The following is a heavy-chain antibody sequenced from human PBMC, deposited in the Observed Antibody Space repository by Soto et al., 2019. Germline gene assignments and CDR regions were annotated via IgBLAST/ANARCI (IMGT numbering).Heavy chain of an antibody. V-gene: IGHV1-18*01. J-gene: IGHJ6*03. Sequence: QVQLVQSGAEVKKPGASVRLSCKASGYTFTDYLITWVRQAPGQGLEWMGWINPNNGDTNYAQKAQGRVTLTTATSSNSAYLNLRGLRSYDPAVYYCSRGNKDANYTYYYFLDVWGNGTAVHVSS. CDR3: SRGNKDANYTYYYFLDV. CDR2: INPNNGDT. CDR1: GYTFTDYL.